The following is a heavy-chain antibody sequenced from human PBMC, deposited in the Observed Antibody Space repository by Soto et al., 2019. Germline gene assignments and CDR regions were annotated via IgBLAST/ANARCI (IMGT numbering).Heavy chain of an antibody. CDR2: IYYSGST. V-gene: IGHV4-59*01. CDR1: GGSISSYY. J-gene: IGHJ3*02. D-gene: IGHD5-18*01. Sequence: SETLSLTCTVSGGSISSYYWSWIRQPPGKGLEWIGYIYYSGSTNYNPSLKSRVTISVDTSKNQFSLKPSSVTAADTAVYYCARANSVGNTAGAFDIWGPGTMVTVSS. CDR3: ARANSVGNTAGAFDI.